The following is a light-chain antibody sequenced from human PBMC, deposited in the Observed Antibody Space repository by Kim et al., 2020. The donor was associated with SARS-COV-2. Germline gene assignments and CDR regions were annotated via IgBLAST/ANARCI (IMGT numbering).Light chain of an antibody. CDR2: DND. V-gene: IGLV1-44*01. CDR1: SSTIGINA. Sequence: GQRVTISCSGSSSTIGINAVNWYQHLPGTAPKVLIYDNDGRPSGVPDHFSGSKSGTSASLAISGLQAEDEADYYCATWDDSLNGPVFGGGTQLTVL. J-gene: IGLJ3*02. CDR3: ATWDDSLNGPV.